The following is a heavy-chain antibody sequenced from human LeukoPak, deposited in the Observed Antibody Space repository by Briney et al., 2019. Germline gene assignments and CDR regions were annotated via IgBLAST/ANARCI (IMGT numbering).Heavy chain of an antibody. V-gene: IGHV4-59*01. CDR3: ARDSPPPYEYYYDSSGNLDY. CDR1: GGSISSYY. Sequence: PSETLSLTCTVSGGSISSYYWSWIRQPPGKGLEWIGYIYYSGSTNYNPSLKSRVTISVDTSKNQFSLKLSSVTAADTAVYYCARDSPPPYEYYYDSSGNLDYWGQGTLVTVSS. J-gene: IGHJ4*02. D-gene: IGHD3-22*01. CDR2: IYYSGST.